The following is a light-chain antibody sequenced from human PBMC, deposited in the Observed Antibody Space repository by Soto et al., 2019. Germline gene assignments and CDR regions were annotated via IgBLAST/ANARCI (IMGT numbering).Light chain of an antibody. V-gene: IGKV1-39*01. CDR1: QTISTS. Sequence: DIQMTQAPSSLSASVGDRVTLTCRASQTISTSLNWYQQKPGKAPKLLIYGASSLQSGVPSRFSGSGSGTDFTLTISSLQPEDFATYCCQQSSSIPWTFGQGTKVEIK. CDR2: GAS. J-gene: IGKJ1*01. CDR3: QQSSSIPWT.